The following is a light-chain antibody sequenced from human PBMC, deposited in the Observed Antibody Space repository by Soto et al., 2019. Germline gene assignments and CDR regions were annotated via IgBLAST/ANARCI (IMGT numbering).Light chain of an antibody. Sequence: QSALTKPRSVSGSPGQSVTISCTGTSSVVGGYNYVSWYQQHPGKAPKLMIFDVSKRPSGVPDRFSGSKSGNTASLTISGLQAEDEADYYCCSYAGSYTYVFGTGTKVTVL. CDR1: SSVVGGYNY. CDR3: CSYAGSYTYV. CDR2: DVS. J-gene: IGLJ1*01. V-gene: IGLV2-11*01.